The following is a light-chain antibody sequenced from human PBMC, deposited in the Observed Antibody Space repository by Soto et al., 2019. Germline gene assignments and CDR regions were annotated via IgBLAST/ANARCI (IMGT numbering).Light chain of an antibody. J-gene: IGLJ1*01. V-gene: IGLV2-8*01. CDR2: EVF. Sequence: QSVLTQPPSASGSPGQSVTISCTGTSNDIGAYNYVSWYQHHPGKVPKLLIYEVFRRPSGVPDRFSASKSGNTASLTFSWVQPEDEADYYCLSYVGRETGVFGSGTKVTVL. CDR1: SNDIGAYNY. CDR3: LSYVGRETGV.